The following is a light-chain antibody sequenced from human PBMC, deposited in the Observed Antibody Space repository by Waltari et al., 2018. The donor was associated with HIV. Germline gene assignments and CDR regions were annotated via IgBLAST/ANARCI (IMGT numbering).Light chain of an antibody. CDR1: TSDVGPYTY. CDR3: SSYTSSSTLV. CDR2: EVS. J-gene: IGLJ1*01. V-gene: IGLV2-14*01. Sequence: QSALTQPASVSGSPGQSITISCTGTTSDVGPYTYVSWYQQHPGKAPKLMIYEVSNRPSGVSNRFSGSKSGNTASLTISGLQAEDEADYFCSSYTSSSTLVFGSGTKVTVL.